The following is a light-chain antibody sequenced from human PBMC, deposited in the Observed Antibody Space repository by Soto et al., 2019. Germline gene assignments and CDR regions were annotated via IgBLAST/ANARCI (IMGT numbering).Light chain of an antibody. V-gene: IGKV3-15*01. Sequence: EIVMTQSPATLSVSPGDRATLSCRASQSVSSNLAWYQQKPGQAPSLLIYGAATRATGSPARFSGSGSGTERTLTIRSLQSEEFAYYYCQQYKNWSYTFGQGTKLEIK. CDR2: GAA. J-gene: IGKJ2*01. CDR1: QSVSSN. CDR3: QQYKNWSYT.